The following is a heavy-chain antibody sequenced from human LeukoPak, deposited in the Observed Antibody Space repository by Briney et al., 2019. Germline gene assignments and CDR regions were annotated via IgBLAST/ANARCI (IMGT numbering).Heavy chain of an antibody. CDR3: ARRDDSSGYHKIFDY. CDR1: GGSISSSSYY. D-gene: IGHD3-22*01. V-gene: IGHV4-39*01. CDR2: IYYSGST. Sequence: PSETLSLTCTVSGGSISSSSYYWGWIRQPPGKGLEWIGSIYYSGSTYYNPSLKSRVTISVDTSKNQFYLKLSSLTAADTTVYYCARRDDSSGYHKIFDYWGPGTLVTVSS. J-gene: IGHJ4*02.